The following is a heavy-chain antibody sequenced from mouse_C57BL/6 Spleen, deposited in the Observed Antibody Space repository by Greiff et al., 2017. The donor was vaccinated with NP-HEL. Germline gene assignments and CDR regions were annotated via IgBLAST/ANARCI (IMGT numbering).Heavy chain of an antibody. D-gene: IGHD2-2*01. CDR3: AIYYGYDAWFAY. J-gene: IGHJ3*01. Sequence: EVQLQQSGPELVKPGASVKIPCKASGYTFTDYNMDWVKQSHGKSLEWIGDINPNNGGTIYNQKFKGKATLTVDKSSSTAYMELRSLTSEDTAVYYCAIYYGYDAWFAYWGQGTLVTVSA. V-gene: IGHV1-18*01. CDR1: GYTFTDYN. CDR2: INPNNGGT.